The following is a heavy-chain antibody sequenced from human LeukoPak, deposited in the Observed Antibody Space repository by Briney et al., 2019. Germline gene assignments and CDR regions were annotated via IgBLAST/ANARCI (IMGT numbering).Heavy chain of an antibody. J-gene: IGHJ4*02. CDR1: GGSISSSSYY. D-gene: IGHD6-25*01. CDR3: ARGPGMSATGQSFDY. Sequence: SETLSLACTVSGGSISSSSYYWGWIRQPPGKGLEWIGSIYYSGSTYYNPSLKSRVTISVDTSKNQFYLNLSSVTVADTAVYYCARGPGMSATGQSFDYWGQGALVTVSS. CDR2: IYYSGST. V-gene: IGHV4-39*07.